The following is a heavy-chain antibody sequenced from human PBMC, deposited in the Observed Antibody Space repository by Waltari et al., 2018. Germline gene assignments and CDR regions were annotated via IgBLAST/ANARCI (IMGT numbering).Heavy chain of an antibody. D-gene: IGHD5-18*01. V-gene: IGHV4-59*01. J-gene: IGHJ5*02. CDR3: ARVSVDTAMATRWFDP. CDR1: GGSISSYY. Sequence: QVQLQESGPGLVKPSETLSLTCTVPGGSISSYYWSWIRQPPGKGLEWIGYIYYSVSTNYNPSLKRRVTISVDTSKNQFSLKLSSVTAADTAVYYCARVSVDTAMATRWFDPWGQGTLVTVSS. CDR2: IYYSVST.